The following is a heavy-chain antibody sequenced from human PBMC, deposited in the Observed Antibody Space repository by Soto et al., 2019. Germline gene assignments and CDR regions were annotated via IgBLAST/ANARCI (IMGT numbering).Heavy chain of an antibody. V-gene: IGHV4-31*03. J-gene: IGHJ4*02. CDR2: IYYTGST. D-gene: IGHD3-10*01. Sequence: QVQLQESGPGLVKPSQTLSLTCTVSGGSISSGGYYWSWIRQHPGKGLEWIGYIYYTGSTYYNPSLKSRVTISVDTSKNLFSLKLSSVTAADTAVYYSATLYMVRGVRTFDYWGQGTLVTVSS. CDR3: ATLYMVRGVRTFDY. CDR1: GGSISSGGYY.